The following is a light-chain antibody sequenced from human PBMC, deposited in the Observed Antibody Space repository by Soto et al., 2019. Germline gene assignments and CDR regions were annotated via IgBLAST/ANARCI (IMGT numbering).Light chain of an antibody. CDR3: QQLNTYPVT. Sequence: IQLTQSPSSLSASVGDSVTITCRASQGVSRYSSWYQQKPGRAPILLISAASTLQSGGPARFSGSGSGTDFTLSITSLQPEDFATYYCQQLNTYPVTFGGGTKVDI. J-gene: IGKJ4*01. CDR2: AAS. V-gene: IGKV1-9*01. CDR1: QGVSRY.